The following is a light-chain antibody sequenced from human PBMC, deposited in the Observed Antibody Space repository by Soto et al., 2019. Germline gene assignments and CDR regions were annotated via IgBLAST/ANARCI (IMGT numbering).Light chain of an antibody. CDR2: EVS. J-gene: IGLJ1*01. CDR1: STDFVSYNR. V-gene: IGLV2-18*02. Sequence: QSALTQPPSVSGSPGQSVTISCTGTSTDFVSYNRVSWYQQPPGTAPKLMIYEVSKRSSGVPDRFSGSKSGNTASLTISGLQAEDEADYYCSSHTSSSTSYVFGTGTKVTVL. CDR3: SSHTSSSTSYV.